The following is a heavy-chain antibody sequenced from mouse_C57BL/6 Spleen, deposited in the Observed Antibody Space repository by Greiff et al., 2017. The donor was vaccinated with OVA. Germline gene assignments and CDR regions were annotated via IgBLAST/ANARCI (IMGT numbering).Heavy chain of an antibody. CDR1: GFNITDYY. CDR2: IDPEDGET. V-gene: IGHV14-2*01. CDR3: ARDGYLYYLDY. J-gene: IGHJ2*01. Sequence: VQLQQSGAELVKPGASVKLSCTASGFNITDYYMHWVKQRTEQGLEWIGRIDPEDGETKYAPTFQGKATITEDTSSNTAYLQLSSLTSEDTAVYYCARDGYLYYLDYGGQGTTLTVSS. D-gene: IGHD2-3*01.